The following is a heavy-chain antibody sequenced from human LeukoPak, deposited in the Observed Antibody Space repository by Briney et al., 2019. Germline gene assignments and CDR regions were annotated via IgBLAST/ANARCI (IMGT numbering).Heavy chain of an antibody. J-gene: IGHJ4*02. CDR3: ARVEWFGELFSDY. Sequence: ASVKASCKASGYTFTGYYMHWVRQAPGQGLEWMGWINPNSGGTNYVQKFQGRVTMTRDTSISTAYMELSRLRSDDTAVYYCARVEWFGELFSDYWGQGTLVTVSS. V-gene: IGHV1-2*02. CDR1: GYTFTGYY. CDR2: INPNSGGT. D-gene: IGHD3-10*01.